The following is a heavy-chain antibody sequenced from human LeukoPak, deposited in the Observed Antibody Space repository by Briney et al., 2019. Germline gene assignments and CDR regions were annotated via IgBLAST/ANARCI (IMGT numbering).Heavy chain of an antibody. D-gene: IGHD3-10*01. CDR2: ISYDGSNK. J-gene: IGHJ5*01. V-gene: IGHV3-30*18. CDR3: AKEIVGMVRDLDS. Sequence: GGSLRLSCAASGFTLRIYGMHWVRQAPGKGLEWVAVISYDGSNKYYADSVKGRFTISRDNSKNTLYLQMNSLRAEDTAVYYCAKEIVGMVRDLDSWGQGTLVTVSS. CDR1: GFTLRIYG.